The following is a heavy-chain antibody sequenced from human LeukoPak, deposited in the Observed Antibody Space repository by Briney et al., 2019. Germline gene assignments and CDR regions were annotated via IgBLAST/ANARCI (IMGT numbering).Heavy chain of an antibody. D-gene: IGHD5-18*01. Sequence: SETLSLTCTVSGGSISSYYWSWVRQPPGKGLEWIGYVSYSGSTDYNPSLKSRVIISIDTSKNQFSLRLSSVTAADTAVYYCARENDRYGRIDYWGQGTQVTISS. CDR1: GGSISSYY. V-gene: IGHV4-59*01. CDR3: ARENDRYGRIDY. CDR2: VSYSGST. J-gene: IGHJ4*02.